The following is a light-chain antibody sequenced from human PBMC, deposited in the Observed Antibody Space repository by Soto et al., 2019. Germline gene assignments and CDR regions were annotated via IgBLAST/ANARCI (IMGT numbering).Light chain of an antibody. Sequence: DIQMTQSPSSLSPSVGDRVTITCRASRSISDWLAWYQQKPGKAPELLIFDASNLKSGVSSRFSGSGSGTHFAFTISSLQTEDIGTYYCQQYDILPITFGRGTRLEIK. CDR1: RSISDW. CDR2: DAS. J-gene: IGKJ5*01. V-gene: IGKV1-5*01. CDR3: QQYDILPIT.